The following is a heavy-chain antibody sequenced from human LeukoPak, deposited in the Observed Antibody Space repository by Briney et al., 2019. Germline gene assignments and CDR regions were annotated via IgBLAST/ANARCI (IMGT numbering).Heavy chain of an antibody. V-gene: IGHV4-4*07. CDR2: IYTSGST. CDR1: GGSISSYY. Sequence: SETLSLTCTVSGGSISSYYWSWIRQPAGKGLEWIGRIYTSGSTNYNPSLKSRVTISVDTSKNQFSLKLSSVTAADTAVYYCATAYYYGSGSYYTGWFDPWGQGTLVTVSS. J-gene: IGHJ5*02. CDR3: ATAYYYGSGSYYTGWFDP. D-gene: IGHD3-10*01.